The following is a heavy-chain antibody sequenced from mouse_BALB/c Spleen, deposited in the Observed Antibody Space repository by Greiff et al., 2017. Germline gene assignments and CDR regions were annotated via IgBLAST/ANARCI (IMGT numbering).Heavy chain of an antibody. D-gene: IGHD1-1*01. CDR2: ISYSGST. CDR3: ARSGDYYGSSPWFAY. J-gene: IGHJ3*01. Sequence: DVHLVESGPGLVKPSQSLSLTCTVTGYSITSDYAWNWIRQFPGNKLEWMGYISYSGSTSYNPSLKSRISITRDTSKNQFFLQLNSVTTEDTATYYYARSGDYYGSSPWFAYWGQGTLVTVSA. CDR1: GYSITSDYA. V-gene: IGHV3-2*02.